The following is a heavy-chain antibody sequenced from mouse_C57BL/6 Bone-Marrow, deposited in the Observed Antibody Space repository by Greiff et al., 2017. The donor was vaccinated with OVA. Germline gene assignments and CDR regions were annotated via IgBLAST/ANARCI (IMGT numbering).Heavy chain of an antibody. D-gene: IGHD1-1*01. J-gene: IGHJ1*03. CDR2: IDPANGNT. Sequence: EVQGVESVAELVRPGASVKLSCTASGFNIKNTYMHWVKQRPEQGLEWIGRIDPANGNTKYAPKFQGKATITADTSSNTAYLQLSSLTSEDTAIYYCARSRDYYGSSLYWYFDVWGTGTTVTVSS. CDR1: GFNIKNTY. V-gene: IGHV14-3*01. CDR3: ARSRDYYGSSLYWYFDV.